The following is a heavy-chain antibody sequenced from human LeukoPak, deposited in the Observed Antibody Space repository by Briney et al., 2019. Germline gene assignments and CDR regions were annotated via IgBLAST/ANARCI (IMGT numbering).Heavy chain of an antibody. J-gene: IGHJ4*02. CDR3: AKGRAERWLQLDY. Sequence: GGSLRLSCAASGFTFSSYWMHWVRQAPGKGLEWVAVISYDGSNKYYADSVKGRFTISRDNSKNTLYLQMNSLRAEDTAVYYCAKGRAERWLQLDYWGQGTLVTVSS. V-gene: IGHV3-30*18. CDR2: ISYDGSNK. CDR1: GFTFSSYW. D-gene: IGHD5-24*01.